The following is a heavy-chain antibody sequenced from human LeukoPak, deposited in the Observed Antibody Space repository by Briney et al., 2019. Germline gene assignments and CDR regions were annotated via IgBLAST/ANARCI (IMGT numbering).Heavy chain of an antibody. D-gene: IGHD3-22*01. J-gene: IGHJ6*03. CDR1: GGTFSSYA. Sequence: SVKVSCKASGGTFSSYAISWLRQAPGQGLEWIGGIIPIFGTANYAQKFQGRVTITTDESTSTAYMELSSLRSEDTAVYYCASHPGGYYDSSGYYHNYYYYMDVWGKGTTVTVSS. CDR2: IIPIFGTA. CDR3: ASHPGGYYDSSGYYHNYYYYMDV. V-gene: IGHV1-69*05.